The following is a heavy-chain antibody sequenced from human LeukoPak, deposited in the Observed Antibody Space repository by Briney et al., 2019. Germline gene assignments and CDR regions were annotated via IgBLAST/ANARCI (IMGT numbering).Heavy chain of an antibody. Sequence: PGGSLRLSCAASGFIFSNYSMTWVRQAPGKGLEWVGRIKSKTDGGTTDYAAPVKGRFTISRGDSKNTLYLQMNSLKTEDTAVYYCTTLGDWYLSRGEHWGQGTLVTVSS. V-gene: IGHV3-15*01. CDR2: IKSKTDGGTT. J-gene: IGHJ4*02. CDR1: GFIFSNYS. D-gene: IGHD2-21*02. CDR3: TTLGDWYLSRGEH.